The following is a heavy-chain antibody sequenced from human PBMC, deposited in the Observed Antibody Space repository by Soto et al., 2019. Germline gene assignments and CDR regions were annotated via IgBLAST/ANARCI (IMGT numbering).Heavy chain of an antibody. V-gene: IGHV4-34*01. Sequence: QVQLQQWGAGLVKPSETLSLTCAVYGGSISGYYWSWIRQPPGKGLEWIGEIAHSGRTNYNPSLKSRVTISVDTSKNQFSLKLSSVTAADTAMYYCAREQMWARGWFDPWGQGTLVTVSS. CDR2: IAHSGRT. CDR3: AREQMWARGWFDP. J-gene: IGHJ5*02. CDR1: GGSISGYY. D-gene: IGHD1-26*01.